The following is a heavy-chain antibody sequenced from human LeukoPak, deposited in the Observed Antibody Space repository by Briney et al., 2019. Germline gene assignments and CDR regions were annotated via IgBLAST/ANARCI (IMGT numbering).Heavy chain of an antibody. CDR3: ATGQYSLSDRIGGCDWFDP. J-gene: IGHJ5*02. CDR1: GYTLTELS. CDR2: FDPEDGET. D-gene: IGHD5-18*01. V-gene: IGHV1-24*01. Sequence: ASVKVSCKVSGYTLTELSMHWVRQAPGKGLEWMGGFDPEDGETIYAQKFQGRVTMTGDTSTDTAYMELSSLRSEDTAVYYCATGQYSLSDRIGGCDWFDPWGQGTLVTVSS.